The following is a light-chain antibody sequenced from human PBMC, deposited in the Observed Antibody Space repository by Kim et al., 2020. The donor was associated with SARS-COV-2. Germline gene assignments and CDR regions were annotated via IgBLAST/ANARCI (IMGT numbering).Light chain of an antibody. CDR1: KWGDKY. Sequence: VSPGQTASVTCSGDKWGDKYACWYQEEPGEPPVLVIYQDSRRPAGIPERFSGSNSGNTATLTISGTQAMDEADYYCQAWDSSTAVFGGGTQLTVL. CDR2: QDS. J-gene: IGLJ3*02. V-gene: IGLV3-1*01. CDR3: QAWDSSTAV.